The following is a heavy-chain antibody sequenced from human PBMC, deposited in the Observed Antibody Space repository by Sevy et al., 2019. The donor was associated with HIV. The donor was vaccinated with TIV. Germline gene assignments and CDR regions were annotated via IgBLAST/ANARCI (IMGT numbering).Heavy chain of an antibody. CDR1: GFTFSSYE. D-gene: IGHD4-17*01. Sequence: GGSLRLSCTASGFTFSSYEMNWVRQAPGKGLEWVSYISNSGSTIHYSDSVKGRFTISRDNAKNTLYLQMNSLRADDTTVHYCARDLPPSATTVPHFDYWGQGTMVTVSS. CDR2: ISNSGSTI. CDR3: ARDLPPSATTVPHFDY. J-gene: IGHJ4*02. V-gene: IGHV3-48*03.